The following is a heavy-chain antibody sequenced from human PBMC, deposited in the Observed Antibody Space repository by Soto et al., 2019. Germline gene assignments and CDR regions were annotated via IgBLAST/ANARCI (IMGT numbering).Heavy chain of an antibody. CDR3: AGGGGYYGSGSQADY. J-gene: IGHJ4*02. CDR1: GYTFTSYG. V-gene: IGHV1-18*01. D-gene: IGHD3-10*01. Sequence: QVQLVQSGAEVKKPGASVKVSCKASGYTFTSYGISWVRQAPGQGLEWMGWISAYNGNTNYAQKLQGRVTMTTDTSTGTAYRELRGRRADDTAGYYCAGGGGYYGSGSQADYWGQGTLVTVSS. CDR2: ISAYNGNT.